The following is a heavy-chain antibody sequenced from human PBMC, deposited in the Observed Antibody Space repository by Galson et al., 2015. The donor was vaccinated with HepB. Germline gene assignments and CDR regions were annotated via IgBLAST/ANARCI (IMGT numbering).Heavy chain of an antibody. CDR3: AKKYGDYVRGFDY. CDR1: GFTFSTYD. V-gene: IGHV3-23*01. J-gene: IGHJ4*02. Sequence: SLRLSCAASGFTFSTYDMSWVRQAPGMGLEWVSAISDSGGSTDYADSVKGRFSISRDNSKNTLYLQMNSLRVEDTAVYYCAKKYGDYVRGFDYWGQGTLVTVSS. CDR2: ISDSGGST. D-gene: IGHD4-17*01.